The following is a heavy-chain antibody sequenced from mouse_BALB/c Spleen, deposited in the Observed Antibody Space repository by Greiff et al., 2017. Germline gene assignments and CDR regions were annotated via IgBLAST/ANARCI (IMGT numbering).Heavy chain of an antibody. J-gene: IGHJ2*01. Sequence: QVHVKQPGAELVRPGASVKLSCKASGYTFTSYWINWVKQRPGQGLEWIGNIYPSDSYTNYNQKFKDKATLTVDKSSSTAYMQLSSPTSEDSAVYYCTRVATGQYYFDYWGQGTTLTVSS. CDR3: TRVATGQYYFDY. V-gene: IGHV1-69*02. D-gene: IGHD1-1*01. CDR1: GYTFTSYW. CDR2: IYPSDSYT.